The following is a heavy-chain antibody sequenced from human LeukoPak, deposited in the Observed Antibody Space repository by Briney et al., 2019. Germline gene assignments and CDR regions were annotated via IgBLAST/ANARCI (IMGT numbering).Heavy chain of an antibody. D-gene: IGHD3-22*01. CDR3: ARDGRYDSSGYYDY. Sequence: PGGSLRLSCAVSGFTFSRYSMNWARQAPGKGLEWLSYISSSSSTKYYVDSVKGRFTISRDNAKNSLDLQMNSLRDEDTAVYYCARDGRYDSSGYYDYWGQGILVTVSS. V-gene: IGHV3-48*02. CDR1: GFTFSRYS. J-gene: IGHJ4*02. CDR2: ISSSSSTK.